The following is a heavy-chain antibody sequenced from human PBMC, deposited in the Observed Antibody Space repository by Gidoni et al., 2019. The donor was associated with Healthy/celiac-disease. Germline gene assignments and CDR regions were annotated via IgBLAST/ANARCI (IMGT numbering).Heavy chain of an antibody. Sequence: EVQLLESGGGLVQPGGSLRLSCAASGFTFSSYAISWVRQAPGKGLEWVSAISGSGGSTYYADSVKGRFTISRDNSKNTLYLQMNSLRAEDTAVYYCAKAASGSYSSGGRRGAFDIWGQGTMVTVSS. CDR2: ISGSGGST. CDR3: AKAASGSYSSGGRRGAFDI. D-gene: IGHD1-26*01. V-gene: IGHV3-23*01. CDR1: GFTFSSYA. J-gene: IGHJ3*02.